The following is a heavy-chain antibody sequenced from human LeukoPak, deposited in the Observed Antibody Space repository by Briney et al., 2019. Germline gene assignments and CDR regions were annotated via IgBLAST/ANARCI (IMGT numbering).Heavy chain of an antibody. CDR1: GYTFTSYG. D-gene: IGHD3-16*01. CDR3: ARTESTGGN. V-gene: IGHV1-18*01. Sequence: ASVKVSCKASGYTFTSYGITWVRQAPGQGLEWMGWISAYNGDTNYAQKFQGRVTITADKSTSTAYMELSSLRSEDTAVYYCARTESTGGNWGQGTLVTVSS. CDR2: ISAYNGDT. J-gene: IGHJ4*02.